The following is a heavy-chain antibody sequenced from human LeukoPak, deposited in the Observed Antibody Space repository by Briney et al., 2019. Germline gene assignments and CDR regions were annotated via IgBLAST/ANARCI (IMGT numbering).Heavy chain of an antibody. CDR2: IIPIFGTA. J-gene: IGHJ4*02. D-gene: IGHD5-18*01. CDR3: ARDLIQLWFFDY. Sequence: ASVKVSCKASGGTFSSYAISWVRQAPGQGLEWMGGIIPIFGTANYAQKFQGRVTITADKSTSTAYMELSSLRSEDTAVYYCARDLIQLWFFDYWGQGTLVTVSS. V-gene: IGHV1-69*06. CDR1: GGTFSSYA.